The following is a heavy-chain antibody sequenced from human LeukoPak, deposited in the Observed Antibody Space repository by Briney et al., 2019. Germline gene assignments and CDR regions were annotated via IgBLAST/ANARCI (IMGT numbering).Heavy chain of an antibody. Sequence: SQTLSLTCAISGDSVSSNSAAWYWIRQSPSRGLEWLGRTYYRSKWYNDYAASVKGRLTTNPDTSKNQFSLQLNSVTPEDTAVYYCARALRANCGGDCYPVDYWGQGTLVTVSS. CDR1: GDSVSSNSAA. V-gene: IGHV6-1*01. D-gene: IGHD2-21*02. CDR3: ARALRANCGGDCYPVDY. CDR2: TYYRSKWYN. J-gene: IGHJ4*02.